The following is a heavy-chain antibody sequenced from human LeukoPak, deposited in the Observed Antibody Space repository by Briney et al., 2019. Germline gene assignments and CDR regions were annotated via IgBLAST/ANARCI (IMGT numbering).Heavy chain of an antibody. D-gene: IGHD3-22*01. J-gene: IGHJ4*02. CDR2: ISSSGSTI. CDR1: RFTFSDYY. Sequence: PGGSLRLSCAASRFTFSDYYMSWIRQAPGKGLEWVSYISSSGSTIYYADSVKGRFTISRDNAKNSLYLQMNSLRAEDTAVYYCARPYYYDSSGYYYDYWGQGTLVTVSS. V-gene: IGHV3-11*04. CDR3: ARPYYYDSSGYYYDY.